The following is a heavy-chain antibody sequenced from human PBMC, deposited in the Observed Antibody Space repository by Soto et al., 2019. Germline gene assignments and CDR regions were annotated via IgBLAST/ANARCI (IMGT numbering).Heavy chain of an antibody. D-gene: IGHD6-6*01. CDR1: GYTFTGYY. Sequence: VASVKVSCKASGYTFTGYYMHWVRQAPGQGLEWMGWINPNSGGTNYAQKFQGWVTMTRDTSISTAYMELSRLRSDDTAVYYCAREEGSSSSGEDYYDYYGMDVWGQGTTVTVSS. V-gene: IGHV1-2*04. J-gene: IGHJ6*02. CDR2: INPNSGGT. CDR3: AREEGSSSSGEDYYDYYGMDV.